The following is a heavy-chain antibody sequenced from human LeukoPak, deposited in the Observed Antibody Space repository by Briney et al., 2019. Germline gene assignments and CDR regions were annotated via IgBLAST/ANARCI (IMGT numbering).Heavy chain of an antibody. J-gene: IGHJ5*02. CDR3: ARAVGSSGPYNWFDP. V-gene: IGHV4-61*05. Sequence: SETLSLTCTVSGRSISSSTHSWGWIRQPPGKGLEWIGYIYYSGSTNYNPSLKSRVTISVDRSKNQFSLKLSSVTAADTAVYHCARAVGSSGPYNWFDPWGQGTLVTVSS. CDR1: GRSISSSTHS. D-gene: IGHD3-22*01. CDR2: IYYSGST.